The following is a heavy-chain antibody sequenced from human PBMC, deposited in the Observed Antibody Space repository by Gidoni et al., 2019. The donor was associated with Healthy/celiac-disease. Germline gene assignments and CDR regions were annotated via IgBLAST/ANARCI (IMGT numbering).Heavy chain of an antibody. CDR3: ALGYCSSTSCYGGFDP. CDR1: GFSLSTSGVG. D-gene: IGHD2-2*01. V-gene: IGHV2-5*02. CDR2: IYWDDDK. Sequence: QITLKESGPTLVQPTQTLTLTCTFSGFSLSTSGVGVGWIRQPPGKALEWLALIYWDDDKRYSPSLKSRLTITKDTSKNQVVLTMTNMDPVDTATYYCALGYCSSTSCYGGFDPWGQGTLVTVSS. J-gene: IGHJ5*02.